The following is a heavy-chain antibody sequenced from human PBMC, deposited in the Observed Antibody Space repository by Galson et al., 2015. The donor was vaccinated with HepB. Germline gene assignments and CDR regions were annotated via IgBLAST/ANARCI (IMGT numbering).Heavy chain of an antibody. J-gene: IGHJ4*02. V-gene: IGHV3-23*01. CDR1: GFTFSSYA. Sequence: SLRLSCAASGFTFSSYAMSWVRQAPGKGLEWVSAISGSGGSTYYADSVKGRFTISRDNSKNTLYLQMNSLRAEDTAVYYCARPDSGSYHFDYWGQGTLVTVSS. CDR3: ARPDSGSYHFDY. CDR2: ISGSGGST. D-gene: IGHD1-26*01.